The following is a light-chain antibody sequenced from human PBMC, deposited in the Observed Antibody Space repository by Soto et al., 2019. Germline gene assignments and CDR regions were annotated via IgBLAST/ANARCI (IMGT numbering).Light chain of an antibody. V-gene: IGKV3-15*01. CDR2: GAS. Sequence: EIVMTQSPSTLSVSPGERATLSCRASQSVSSNLAWYQQKPYQGHRLLNYGASTRPTGIPATFSGSGSGTDFTITISSLQSEDFAVYYCQHYNTWLWTFGQGTKVEIK. CDR1: QSVSSN. CDR3: QHYNTWLWT. J-gene: IGKJ1*01.